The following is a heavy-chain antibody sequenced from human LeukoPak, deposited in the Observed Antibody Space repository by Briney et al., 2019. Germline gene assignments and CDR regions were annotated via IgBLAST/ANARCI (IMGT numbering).Heavy chain of an antibody. CDR3: ARTLGYCSGDSCFGNNWFDP. CDR1: GGTFSSYT. V-gene: IGHV1-69*01. CDR2: IIPIFDTP. D-gene: IGHD2-15*01. Sequence: ASLKVSCKASGGTFSSYTFSWVRQAPGQGLEWMGGIIPIFDTPTYAQKFQGRVTITADESTSTAYLELSSLRSEDTAVYYCARTLGYCSGDSCFGNNWFDPWGQGTLVTVSS. J-gene: IGHJ5*02.